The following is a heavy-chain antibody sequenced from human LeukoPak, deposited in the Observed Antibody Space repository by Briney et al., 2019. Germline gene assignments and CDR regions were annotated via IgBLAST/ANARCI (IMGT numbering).Heavy chain of an antibody. D-gene: IGHD4-23*01. CDR3: ARSKPGGNSRLGVHY. Sequence: GESLKISCKGSGYTFTGYYMHWVRQAPGQGLEWMGWINPNSGGTNYAQKFQGRVTMTRDTSISTAYMELSRLRSDDTAVYYCARSKPGGNSRLGVHYWGQGTLVTVSS. V-gene: IGHV1-2*02. CDR2: INPNSGGT. CDR1: GYTFTGYY. J-gene: IGHJ4*02.